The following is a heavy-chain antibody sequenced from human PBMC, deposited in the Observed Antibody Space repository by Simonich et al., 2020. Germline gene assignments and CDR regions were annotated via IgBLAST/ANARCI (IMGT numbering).Heavy chain of an antibody. Sequence: EVQLVESGGGLVKPGGSLRLSCAASGFTFSSYSMKWVRQAPGKGLEWVSSIRSISSYIYYADSVKGRVTITRDNAKNSLYLKMNSLRAEDTAVYYCARWIAVAGTGAYGMDVWGQGTTVTVSS. J-gene: IGHJ6*02. CDR1: GFTFSSYS. CDR3: ARWIAVAGTGAYGMDV. V-gene: IGHV3-21*01. CDR2: IRSISSYI. D-gene: IGHD6-19*01.